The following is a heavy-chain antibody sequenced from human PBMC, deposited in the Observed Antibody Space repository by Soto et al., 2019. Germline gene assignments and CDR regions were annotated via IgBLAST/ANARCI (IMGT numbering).Heavy chain of an antibody. J-gene: IGHJ5*02. V-gene: IGHV4-34*01. CDR1: GGSFSGYY. CDR3: ARGGVVVVAATAKRFDP. Sequence: SEILSLTCAVYGGSFSGYYWSWIRQPPGKGLEWIGEINHSGSTNYNPSLKSRVTISVDTSKNQFSLKLSSVTAADTAVYYCARGGVVVVAATAKRFDPWGQGTLVTVSS. CDR2: INHSGST. D-gene: IGHD2-15*01.